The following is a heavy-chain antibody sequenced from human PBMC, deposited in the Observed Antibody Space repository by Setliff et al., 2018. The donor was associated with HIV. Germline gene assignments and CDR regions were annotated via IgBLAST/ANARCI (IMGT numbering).Heavy chain of an antibody. CDR1: GYTFTSYD. D-gene: IGHD3-3*02. CDR2: MNPNSGNT. J-gene: IGHJ5*02. V-gene: IGHV1-8*01. CDR3: ASIASSILEFLDWFFPNWFDP. Sequence: ASVKVSCKASGYTFTSYDINWVRQATGHGLEWMGWMNPNSGNTGYAQKFQGRVTMTRNTSISTAYMELSSLRSDGTAVYYCASIASSILEFLDWFFPNWFDPWGQGTPVTVSS.